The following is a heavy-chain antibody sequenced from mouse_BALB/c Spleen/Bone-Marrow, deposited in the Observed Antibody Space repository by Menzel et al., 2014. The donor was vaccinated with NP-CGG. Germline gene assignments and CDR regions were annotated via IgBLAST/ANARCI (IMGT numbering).Heavy chain of an antibody. CDR1: GFDFSRYW. Sequence: VQLQQSGGGLVQPGGSLKLSCAASGFDFSRYWMSWVRQAPGKGLEWIGEINPDSSTINYTPSLKDKFIISRDNAKNTLYLQMSKVRSEDTALYYCARQGCYGYSDYWGQGTTLTVSS. V-gene: IGHV4-1*02. CDR3: ARQGCYGYSDY. D-gene: IGHD1-2*01. J-gene: IGHJ2*01. CDR2: INPDSSTI.